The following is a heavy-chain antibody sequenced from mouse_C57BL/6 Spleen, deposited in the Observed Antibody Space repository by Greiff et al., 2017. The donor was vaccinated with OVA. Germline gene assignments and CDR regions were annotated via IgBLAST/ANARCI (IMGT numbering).Heavy chain of an antibody. Sequence: EVQGVESGGDLVKPGGSLKLSCAASGFTFSSYGMSWVRQTPDKRLEWVATISSGGSYTYYPYSVKGRFTISRDNAKNTLYLQMSSLKSKDTPMNYWAGQDSSGPFFDYWGKGTTLTVSS. J-gene: IGHJ2*01. V-gene: IGHV5-6*01. CDR1: GFTFSSYG. D-gene: IGHD3-2*02. CDR3: AGQDSSGPFFDY. CDR2: ISSGGSYT.